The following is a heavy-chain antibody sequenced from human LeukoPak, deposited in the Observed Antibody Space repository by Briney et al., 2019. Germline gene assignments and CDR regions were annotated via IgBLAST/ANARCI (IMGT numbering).Heavy chain of an antibody. Sequence: GASVKVSCTASGGTFSSYAISWVRQAPGQGLEWMGWISAYNGNTNYAQKLQGRVTMTIDTSTTTAYMELRSLTSDDTAVYYCARVRDYYDRSDYSDYWGQGTLVTVSS. V-gene: IGHV1-18*01. CDR1: GGTFSSYA. J-gene: IGHJ4*02. CDR2: ISAYNGNT. D-gene: IGHD3-22*01. CDR3: ARVRDYYDRSDYSDY.